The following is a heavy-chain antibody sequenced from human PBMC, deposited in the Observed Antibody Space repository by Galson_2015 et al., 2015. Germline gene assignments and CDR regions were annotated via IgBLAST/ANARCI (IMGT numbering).Heavy chain of an antibody. J-gene: IGHJ6*02. V-gene: IGHV1-69*13. CDR2: IIPIFGTA. CDR3: ARDTRPTVTSPRSGYYYGMDV. CDR1: GGTFSSYA. Sequence: VKVSCKASGGTFSSYAISWVRQAPGQGLEWMGGIIPIFGTANYAQKFQGRVTITADESTSTAYMELSSLRSEDTAVYYCARDTRPTVTSPRSGYYYGMDVWGQGTTVTVSS. D-gene: IGHD4-11*01.